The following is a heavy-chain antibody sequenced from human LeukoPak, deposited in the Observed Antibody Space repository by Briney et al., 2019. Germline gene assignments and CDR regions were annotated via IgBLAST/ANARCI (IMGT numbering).Heavy chain of an antibody. CDR3: ARRPPVGYYGMDV. CDR2: IYYSGST. V-gene: IGHV4-61*08. D-gene: IGHD1-14*01. CDR1: GGSISSGGYY. Sequence: ASETLSLTCTVSGGSISSGGYYWSWIRQHPGKGLEWIGYIYYSGSTNYNPSLKSRVTISVDTSKNQFSLKLSSVTAADTAVYYCARRPPVGYYGMDVWGQGTTVTVSS. J-gene: IGHJ6*02.